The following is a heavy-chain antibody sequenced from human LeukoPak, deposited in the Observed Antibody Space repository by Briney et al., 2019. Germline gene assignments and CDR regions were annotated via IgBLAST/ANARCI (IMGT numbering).Heavy chain of an antibody. CDR3: ARVEYGGNSSRRYFDL. Sequence: SETLSLTCTVSGDSISSGNYWGWIRQPPGKGLEWIGSIFHTGSTYFNLSLKSRVTISVDTSKNQFSLRLSSVTAADTAVYYCARVEYGGNSSRRYFDLWGRGTLVTVSS. V-gene: IGHV4-38-2*02. CDR2: IFHTGST. D-gene: IGHD4-23*01. J-gene: IGHJ2*01. CDR1: GDSISSGNY.